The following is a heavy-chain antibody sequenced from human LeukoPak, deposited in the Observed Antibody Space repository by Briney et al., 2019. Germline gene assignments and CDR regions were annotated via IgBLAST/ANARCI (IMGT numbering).Heavy chain of an antibody. J-gene: IGHJ4*02. D-gene: IGHD3-9*01. Sequence: GESLKISCKGSGYSFTSYWISWVRQMPGKGLEWMGRVDPSDSYTNYSPSFQGHVTISADESISTAYLRWNSLKASDTAMYYCARGDIWTGYYWVYWGQGTLVTVSS. CDR3: ARGDIWTGYYWVY. V-gene: IGHV5-10-1*01. CDR2: VDPSDSYT. CDR1: GYSFTSYW.